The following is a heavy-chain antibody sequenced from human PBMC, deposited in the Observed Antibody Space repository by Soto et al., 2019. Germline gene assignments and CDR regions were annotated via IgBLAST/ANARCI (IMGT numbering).Heavy chain of an antibody. V-gene: IGHV4-34*01. Sequence: QVQLQQWGAGLLKPSETLSLTCAVYGGSFSGYQWTWIRQTPGKGLEWIGEINDSGNINYNPSLKSRVTILVDTAKKQTSLKLSSVTAADTAVYYCARGLILWFGEVSRRGGYYYYMDVWGKGTTVTVSS. CDR3: ARGLILWFGEVSRRGGYYYYMDV. D-gene: IGHD3-10*01. CDR2: INDSGNI. CDR1: GGSFSGYQ. J-gene: IGHJ6*03.